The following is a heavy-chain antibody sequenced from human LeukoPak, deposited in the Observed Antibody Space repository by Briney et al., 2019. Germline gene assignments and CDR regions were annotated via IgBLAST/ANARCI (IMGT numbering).Heavy chain of an antibody. J-gene: IGHJ4*02. V-gene: IGHV3-23*01. Sequence: GGSLRLSCAASGFTFSSSAMSWVRQAPGKGLEWVSAISNNGGYTYYADSVQGRFTISRDNAKNSLYLQMNSLRAEDTAVYYCARDVNGYSSSWYTNYFDYWGQGTLVTVSS. CDR2: ISNNGGYT. CDR3: ARDVNGYSSSWYTNYFDY. D-gene: IGHD6-13*01. CDR1: GFTFSSSA.